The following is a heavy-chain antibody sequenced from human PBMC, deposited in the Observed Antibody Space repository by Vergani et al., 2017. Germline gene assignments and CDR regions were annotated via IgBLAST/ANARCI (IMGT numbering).Heavy chain of an antibody. V-gene: IGHV4-31*03. CDR3: ARHRTRWSGSSTDYYYYMDV. CDR2: IYYSGST. Sequence: QVQLQESGPGLVKPSQTLSLTCTVSGGSISSGGYYWSWIRQHPGKGLEWIGYIYYSGSTYYNTSLKSRVTISVDTSKNQFSLKLSSVTAADTAVYYCARHRTRWSGSSTDYYYYMDVWGKGTTVTVSS. D-gene: IGHD2-2*01. CDR1: GGSISSGGYY. J-gene: IGHJ6*03.